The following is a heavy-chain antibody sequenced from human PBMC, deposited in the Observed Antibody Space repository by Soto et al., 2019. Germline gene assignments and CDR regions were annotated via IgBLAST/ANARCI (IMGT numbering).Heavy chain of an antibody. CDR3: ARDNWNSY. Sequence: LRLSCAASGFTFSSYWMHWVRQAPGKGLMWVSRIHNDGSTTRYADSVKGRFTISRDNAKNTLYLQMSSLRVEDTAVYYCARDNWNSYWGQGSLVTVSS. D-gene: IGHD1-7*01. CDR1: GFTFSSYW. J-gene: IGHJ4*01. V-gene: IGHV3-74*01. CDR2: IHNDGSTT.